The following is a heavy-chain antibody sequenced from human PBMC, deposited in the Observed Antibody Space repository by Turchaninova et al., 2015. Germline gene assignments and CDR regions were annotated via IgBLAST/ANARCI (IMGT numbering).Heavy chain of an antibody. Sequence: QVQLQESGPGLVKPSQTLSLTCTVSGDSISSGDFYWSWVRQPPGKGLEWIGYIYYSGGSYYTPSLTSRLTISVDTSKNQFSLRLTSVTATDTAVYYCARGITRRRYFDLWGRGTLVAVSS. V-gene: IGHV4-30-4*08. D-gene: IGHD2-2*01. CDR2: IYYSGGS. CDR1: GDSISSGDFY. J-gene: IGHJ2*01. CDR3: ARGITRRRYFDL.